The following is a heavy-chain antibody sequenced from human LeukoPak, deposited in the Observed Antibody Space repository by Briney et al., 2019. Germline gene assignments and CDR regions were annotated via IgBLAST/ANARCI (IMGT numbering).Heavy chain of an antibody. CDR1: GVSISSYY. V-gene: IGHV4-59*01. D-gene: IGHD6-13*01. CDR2: IYYSGST. Sequence: PSETLSLTCTVSGVSISSYYWSWIRQPPGKGLEWIGYIYYSGSTNYNPSLKSRVTISVDTSKNQFSLKLSSATAADTAVYYCAREDSSSWYVRYFDYWGQGTLVTVSS. CDR3: AREDSSSWYVRYFDY. J-gene: IGHJ4*02.